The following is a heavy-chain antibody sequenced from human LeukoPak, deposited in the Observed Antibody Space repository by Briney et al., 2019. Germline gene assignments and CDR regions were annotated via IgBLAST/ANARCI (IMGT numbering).Heavy chain of an antibody. CDR2: INPNSGGT. CDR3: ARNTYYYGSGSYYNLYHFDY. V-gene: IGHV1-2*06. Sequence: GASVKVSCKASGYTFTGCYMHWVRQAPGQGLEWMGRINPNSGGTNYAQKFQGRVTMTRDTSISTAYMELRRLRSDDTAVYYCARNTYYYGSGSYYNLYHFDYWGQGTLVTVSS. D-gene: IGHD3-10*01. J-gene: IGHJ4*02. CDR1: GYTFTGCY.